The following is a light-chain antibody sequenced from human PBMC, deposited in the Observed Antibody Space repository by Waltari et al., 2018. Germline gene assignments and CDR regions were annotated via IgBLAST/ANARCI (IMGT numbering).Light chain of an antibody. Sequence: SYELTQPPSVSVSPGQTASITCSGDKLGDKYAAWYQQKPGQSPLLVSYQDDKRPSGIPERFSGSNSGNTATLTISGTQAMDEADFYCQAWDNSTRVFGGGTKLTVL. CDR2: QDD. J-gene: IGLJ3*02. CDR3: QAWDNSTRV. V-gene: IGLV3-1*01. CDR1: KLGDKY.